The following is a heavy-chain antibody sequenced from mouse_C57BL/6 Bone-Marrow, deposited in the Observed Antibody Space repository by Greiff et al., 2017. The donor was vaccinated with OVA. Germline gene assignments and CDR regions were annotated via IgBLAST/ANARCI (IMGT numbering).Heavy chain of an antibody. CDR1: GYTFTSSG. Sequence: SGAELARPGASVKLSCKASGYTFTSSGISWVKQRTGKGLEWIGEIYTRSGNNYYNEKFKGKATLTADKSSSTAYMELRSLTSEDSAVYFCARGSDYDYDVIDYWGQGTTLTVSS. J-gene: IGHJ2*01. CDR2: IYTRSGNN. D-gene: IGHD2-4*01. CDR3: ARGSDYDYDVIDY. V-gene: IGHV1-81*01.